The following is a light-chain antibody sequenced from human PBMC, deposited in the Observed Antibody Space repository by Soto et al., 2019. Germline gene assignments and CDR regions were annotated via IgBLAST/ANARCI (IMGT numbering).Light chain of an antibody. V-gene: IGKV1-39*01. CDR2: AAS. Sequence: DLQMTQSPSSLSASVGDRVTITCRASQSISNYLNWYQQKPGKAPKLLMYAASSLQSGVPSRFGGSGSGTDFTPTISSLQPEDFATHYCQQSYSTPRTFGHGTKVEIK. CDR1: QSISNY. J-gene: IGKJ1*01. CDR3: QQSYSTPRT.